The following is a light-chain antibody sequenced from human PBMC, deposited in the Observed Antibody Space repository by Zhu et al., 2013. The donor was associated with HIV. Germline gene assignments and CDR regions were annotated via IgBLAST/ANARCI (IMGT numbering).Light chain of an antibody. J-gene: IGKJ5*01. CDR2: GGS. CDR1: QSVTSN. Sequence: EIVMTQSPDTLSVSPGERATLSCRASQSVTSNLAWYQQRPGQSPRLLIYGGSTRATGAPARFSGSGSGTDFTLTISSLEPEDFAVYYCQQRANWPPITFGQGTRLEIK. CDR3: QQRANWPPIT. V-gene: IGKV3-15*01.